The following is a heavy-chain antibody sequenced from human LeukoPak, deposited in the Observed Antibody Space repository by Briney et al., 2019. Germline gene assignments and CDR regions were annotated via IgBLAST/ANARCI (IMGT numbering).Heavy chain of an antibody. V-gene: IGHV1-2*02. CDR1: GYTFTGYY. J-gene: IGHJ5*02. CDR2: INPNSGGT. Sequence: GAPVKVSCKASGYTFTGYYMHWVRQAPGQGLEWMGWINPNSGGTNYAQKFQGRVTMARDTSISTAYMELSRLRSDDTAVYYCARDLGISSSNWFDPWGQGTLVTVSS. CDR3: ARDLGISSSNWFDP. D-gene: IGHD6-6*01.